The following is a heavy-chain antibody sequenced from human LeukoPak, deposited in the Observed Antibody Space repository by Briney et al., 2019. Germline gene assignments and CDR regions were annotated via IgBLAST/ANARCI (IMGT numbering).Heavy chain of an antibody. J-gene: IGHJ4*02. CDR1: GYTFTGYY. Sequence: ASVKVSCKASGYTFTGYYMHWVRQAPGQGLEWMGWINPNSGGTNYAQKFQGRVTMTRDTSISTAYMELSRLRSDDTAVYYCARVYCSDGSCYSFDYWGQGTLVTVSS. CDR3: ARVYCSDGSCYSFDY. D-gene: IGHD2-15*01. CDR2: INPNSGGT. V-gene: IGHV1-2*02.